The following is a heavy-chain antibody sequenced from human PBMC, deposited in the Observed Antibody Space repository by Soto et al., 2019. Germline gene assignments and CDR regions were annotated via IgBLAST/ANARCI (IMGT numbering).Heavy chain of an antibody. CDR2: INWNGGSR. V-gene: IGHV3-20*01. J-gene: IGHJ6*03. CDR1: GFTFDDYG. Sequence: EVQLVESGGGVVRPGGSLRLSCAASGFTFDDYGMSWVRQVPGKGLEWVSGINWNGGSRGYADSVKGRFTISRDNAKNSLYLQMNSLRAEDTDLYHCARHTVIYYNYYMDVWGKGTTVTVSS. CDR3: ARHTVIYYNYYMDV. D-gene: IGHD4-17*01.